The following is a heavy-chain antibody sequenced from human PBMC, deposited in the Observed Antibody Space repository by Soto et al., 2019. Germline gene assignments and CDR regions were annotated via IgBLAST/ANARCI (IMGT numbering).Heavy chain of an antibody. CDR3: ARDYADYYDSSGTFDY. D-gene: IGHD3-22*01. CDR2: ISAYNGNT. CDR1: GYTFTNYG. Sequence: GASVKVSCKASGYTFTNYGISWVRQAPGQGLEWMGWISAYNGNTNYAQKLQGRVTMTTDTSTSTAYMELRSLRSDDTAVYYCARDYADYYDSSGTFDYWGQGTLVTVSS. J-gene: IGHJ4*02. V-gene: IGHV1-18*01.